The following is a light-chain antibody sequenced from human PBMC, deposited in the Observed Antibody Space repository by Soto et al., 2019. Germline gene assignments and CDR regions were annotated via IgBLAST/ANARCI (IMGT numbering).Light chain of an antibody. V-gene: IGLV2-14*01. Sequence: QSALTQPASVSGSPGQSITISCTGSSGDIGDYKYVSWYKQQPGKAPKLMIYDVSNRPSGVSNRFSASKSGNTASLTISGLQAEDEADYYCSSYTRTNFVIFGGGTKLTVL. J-gene: IGLJ2*01. CDR1: SGDIGDYKY. CDR3: SSYTRTNFVI. CDR2: DVS.